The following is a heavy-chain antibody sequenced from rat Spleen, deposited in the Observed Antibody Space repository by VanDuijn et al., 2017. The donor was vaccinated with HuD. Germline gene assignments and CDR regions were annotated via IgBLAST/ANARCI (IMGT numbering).Heavy chain of an antibody. V-gene: IGHV5-7*01. CDR1: GFTFSDYY. CDR2: ISYDGSST. Sequence: EVQLVESGGGLVQPGNSLKLSCAASGFTFSDYYMAWVRQAPKKGLEWVATISYDGSSTYYRDSVKGRFTISRDNAKSTLFLQMDSLRSEDTATYYCAREAGIPFHYFDYWGQGVMVTVSS. CDR3: AREAGIPFHYFDY. J-gene: IGHJ2*01. D-gene: IGHD1-4*01.